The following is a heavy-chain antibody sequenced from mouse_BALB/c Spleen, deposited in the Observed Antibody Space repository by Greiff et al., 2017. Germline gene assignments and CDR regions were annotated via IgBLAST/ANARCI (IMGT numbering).Heavy chain of an antibody. CDR3: ARPFGSDFDY. CDR1: GFTFTGSY. CDR2: IDPGNGST. Sequence: VQLQQSGDELVKPGASVKLSCTASGFTFTGSYMNWVKQRPGQGLEWIGRIDPGNGSTYYNAKFKGKATITVDTSSSTAYLQLSSLTSEDSAVYYCARPFGSDFDYWGQGTTLTVSS. V-gene: IGHV14-3*02. J-gene: IGHJ2*01. D-gene: IGHD1-1*01.